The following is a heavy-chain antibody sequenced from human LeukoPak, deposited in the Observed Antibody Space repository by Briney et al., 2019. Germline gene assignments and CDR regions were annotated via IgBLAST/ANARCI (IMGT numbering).Heavy chain of an antibody. CDR3: ARGGINYYDSSGAFDY. J-gene: IGHJ4*02. CDR2: IIPIFGTA. Sequence: SVKVSCKASGGTFSSYAISWVRQAPGQGLEWMGRIIPIFGTANYAQKFQGRVTITTDESTSTAYMELSSLRSEDTAVYYCARGGINYYDSSGAFDYWGQGTLVTVSS. CDR1: GGTFSSYA. D-gene: IGHD3-22*01. V-gene: IGHV1-69*05.